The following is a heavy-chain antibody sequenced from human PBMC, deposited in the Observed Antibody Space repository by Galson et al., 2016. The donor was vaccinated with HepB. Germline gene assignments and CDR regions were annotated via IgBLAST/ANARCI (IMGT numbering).Heavy chain of an antibody. CDR1: GYTFSNYG. J-gene: IGHJ4*02. CDR3: VRGSSRVRTDF. CDR2: IRAYNGDT. D-gene: IGHD3-10*01. V-gene: IGHV1-18*01. Sequence: SVKVSCKASGYTFSNYGVTWVRQAPGQGLEWMGWIRAYNGDTNYAQRLQGRLTMTTDTSTSTANMEMRSLTSDGTSVNYCVRGSSRVRTDFWGQGPLVTVSS.